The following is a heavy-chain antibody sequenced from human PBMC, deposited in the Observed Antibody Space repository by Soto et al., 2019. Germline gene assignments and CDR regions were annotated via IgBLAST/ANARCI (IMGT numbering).Heavy chain of an antibody. J-gene: IGHJ5*02. Sequence: SETLSLTCTVSGGSISSYYWCWIRQPPGPGLEWIGYIYYSGSTNYNPSLKSRVTISVDTSKNQFSLKLSSVTAADTAVYFCARQSDLFVSLKRFDPRGQGALVTVPS. CDR2: IYYSGST. D-gene: IGHD2-21*01. V-gene: IGHV4-59*01. CDR3: ARQSDLFVSLKRFDP. CDR1: GGSISSYY.